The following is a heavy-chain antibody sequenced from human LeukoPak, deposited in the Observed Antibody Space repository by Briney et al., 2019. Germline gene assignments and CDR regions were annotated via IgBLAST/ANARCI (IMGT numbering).Heavy chain of an antibody. CDR3: ASRRAVTTSFDY. CDR2: IYHSGST. V-gene: IGHV4-30-2*01. J-gene: IGHJ4*02. CDR1: GGSISRGGYS. Sequence: SETLSLTCAVSGGSISRGGYSWNWIRQPPGKGLEWIGYIYHSGSTYYNPSLKSRVTISVDRSKNQFSLKLSSVTAADTAVYYCASRRAVTTSFDYWGQGTLVTVSS. D-gene: IGHD4-17*01.